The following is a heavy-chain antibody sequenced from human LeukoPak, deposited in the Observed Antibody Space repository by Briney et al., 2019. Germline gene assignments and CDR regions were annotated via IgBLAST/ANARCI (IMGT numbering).Heavy chain of an antibody. Sequence: PSETLSLTCSVSGGSMTNLYWTWIRQPPGKGLEWIGDIYDSGSTRYNTSLESRVTISVDTSKNQFSLKLSSVTAADTAVYYCAKGGSTHFYYGDVWGQGTTVTVSS. V-gene: IGHV4-59*01. CDR1: GGSMTNLY. CDR3: AKGGSTHFYYGDV. CDR2: IYDSGST. D-gene: IGHD3-22*01. J-gene: IGHJ6*02.